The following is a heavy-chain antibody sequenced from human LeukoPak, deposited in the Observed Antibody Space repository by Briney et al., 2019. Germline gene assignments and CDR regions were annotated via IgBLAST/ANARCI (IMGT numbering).Heavy chain of an antibody. D-gene: IGHD3-22*01. CDR3: ARGNYYDSSGYYPPFDY. CDR2: ISSSGSTI. J-gene: IGHJ4*02. CDR1: GFTFSDYY. Sequence: PGGSLRLSCADSGFTFSDYYMSWIRQAPGKGLEWVSYISSSGSTIYYADSVKGRFTISRDNAKNSLYLQMNSLRAEDTAVYYCARGNYYDSSGYYPPFDYWGQGTLVTVSS. V-gene: IGHV3-11*04.